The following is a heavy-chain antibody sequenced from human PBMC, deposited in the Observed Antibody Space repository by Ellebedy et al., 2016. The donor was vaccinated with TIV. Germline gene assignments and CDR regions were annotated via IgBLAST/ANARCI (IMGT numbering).Heavy chain of an antibody. CDR1: GFTFSRHD. J-gene: IGHJ6*02. CDR2: IGTAGDT. Sequence: GESLKISXAASGFTFSRHDMHWVRQATGKGLEWVSAIGTAGDTYYPGSVKGRFTISRENAKNSLYLQMNSLRAENTAVYYCARENPAAGRDYFHYYGMDVWGQGTTVTVSS. V-gene: IGHV3-13*01. CDR3: ARENPAAGRDYFHYYGMDV. D-gene: IGHD6-13*01.